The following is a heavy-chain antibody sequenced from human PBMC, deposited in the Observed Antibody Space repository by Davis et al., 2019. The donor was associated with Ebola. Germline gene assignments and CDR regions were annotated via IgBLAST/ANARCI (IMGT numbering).Heavy chain of an antibody. Sequence: GESLKISCKGSGYSFTSYWIGWVRQMPGKGLEWMGIIYPGDSDTRYSPSFQGQVTMSADKSISTAYLHWSSLEDSDTAIYYCARRGWDLHYYYYMDVWGEGTTVAVS. V-gene: IGHV5-51*01. D-gene: IGHD1-26*01. CDR3: ARRGWDLHYYYYMDV. CDR1: GYSFTSYW. CDR2: IYPGDSDT. J-gene: IGHJ6*03.